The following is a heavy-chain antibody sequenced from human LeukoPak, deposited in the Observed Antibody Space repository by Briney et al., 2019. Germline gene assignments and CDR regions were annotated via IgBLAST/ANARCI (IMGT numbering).Heavy chain of an antibody. CDR3: ARGIWFDP. CDR1: GGSFSGYY. J-gene: IGHJ5*02. CDR2: INHSGST. Sequence: SETLSLTCAVHGGSFSGYYWSSIRQPPGKGLEWIGEINHSGSTNYNPSLKSRVTISVDTSKNQFSLKLSSVTAADTAVYYCARGIWFDPWGQGTLVTVSS. V-gene: IGHV4-34*01.